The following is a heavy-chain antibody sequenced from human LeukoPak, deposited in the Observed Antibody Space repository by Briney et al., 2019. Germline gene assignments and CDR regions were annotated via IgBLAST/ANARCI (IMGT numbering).Heavy chain of an antibody. V-gene: IGHV3-53*01. D-gene: IGHD2-2*02. CDR3: AKGSPIRYYMDV. J-gene: IGHJ6*03. Sequence: GGSLRLSCTVSGFTVSSNSMSWVRQAPGKGLEWVSFIYTTGRTHDSDSVKGRFTISRDSSKNTLYLQMNSLRAEDTAVYYCAKGSPIRYYMDVWGKGTTVTISS. CDR2: IYTTGRT. CDR1: GFTVSSNS.